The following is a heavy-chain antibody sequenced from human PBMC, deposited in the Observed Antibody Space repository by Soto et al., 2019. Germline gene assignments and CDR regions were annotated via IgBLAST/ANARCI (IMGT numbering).Heavy chain of an antibody. CDR2: INPSGGST. V-gene: IGHV1-46*03. D-gene: IGHD5-18*01. Sequence: GASVKVSCKASGYTFTSYYMHWVRQAPGQGLEWMGIINPSGGSTSYAQKFQGRVTMTRDTSTSTVYMELSSLRSEDTAVYYCARAYRDTESLILYYFDYWGQGTLVTVSS. CDR3: ARAYRDTESLILYYFDY. J-gene: IGHJ4*02. CDR1: GYTFTSYY.